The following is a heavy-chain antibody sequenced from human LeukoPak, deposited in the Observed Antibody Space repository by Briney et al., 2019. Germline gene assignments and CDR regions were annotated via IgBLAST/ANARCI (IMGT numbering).Heavy chain of an antibody. CDR1: GTSFSSYY. D-gene: IGHD4-17*01. V-gene: IGHV4-34*01. Sequence: SETLSLTCGVSGTSFSSYYWSWIRQTPGKGLEWIGEVNHSEYTNMNPSLKSRVTISVDTSKNQFSLMMTSVTAADTAVYFCARMTTGHDYWGQGTLVTVSS. CDR2: VNHSEYT. CDR3: ARMTTGHDY. J-gene: IGHJ4*02.